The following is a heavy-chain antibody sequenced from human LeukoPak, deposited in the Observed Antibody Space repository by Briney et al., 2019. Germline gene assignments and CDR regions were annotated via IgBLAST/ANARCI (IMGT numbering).Heavy chain of an antibody. CDR3: ARVFEMAAARLG. V-gene: IGHV1-2*02. CDR2: INPNSGGT. CDR1: GYTFTGYY. J-gene: IGHJ4*02. D-gene: IGHD5-24*01. Sequence: ASVKVSCKASGYTFTGYYMHWVRQAPGQGLEWMGWINPNSGGTNYAQKFQGRVTMTRGTSISTAYMELSRLRSDDTAVYYCARVFEMAAARLGWGQGTLVTVSS.